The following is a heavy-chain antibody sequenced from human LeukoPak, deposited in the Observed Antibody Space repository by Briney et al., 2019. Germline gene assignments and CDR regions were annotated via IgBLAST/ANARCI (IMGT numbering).Heavy chain of an antibody. CDR2: ITGGRGPT. CDR3: TKDPNGDYVGAFDP. V-gene: IGHV3-23*01. D-gene: IGHD4-17*01. J-gene: IGHJ5*02. CDR1: GFTFSSFA. Sequence: GGSLRLSCAASGFTFSSFAMTWVRQAPGKGLEWVSSITGGRGPTYNTDSVKGRFTISRDNSQNTLYLQMNSLRAEDTAVYYCTKDPNGDYVGAFDPWGQGTLVTVSS.